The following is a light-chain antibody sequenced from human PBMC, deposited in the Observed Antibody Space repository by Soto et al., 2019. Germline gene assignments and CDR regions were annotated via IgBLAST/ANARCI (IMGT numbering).Light chain of an antibody. J-gene: IGKJ1*01. V-gene: IGKV3D-15*01. Sequence: EIVLTQSPDTLAVSPVEVATLSCLASQSVTSNLAWYQQKRGQAPRLLIYAASTRATGVPARFSGSGSGTEFTLTISSLQPDDFAIYYCQHYKSYPWTFGQGTKVDIK. CDR2: AAS. CDR1: QSVTSN. CDR3: QHYKSYPWT.